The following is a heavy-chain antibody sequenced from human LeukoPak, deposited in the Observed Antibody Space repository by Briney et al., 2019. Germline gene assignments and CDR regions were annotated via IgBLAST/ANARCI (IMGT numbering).Heavy chain of an antibody. V-gene: IGHV4-59*12. D-gene: IGHD3-10*01. CDR2: IYYSGIT. CDR3: ARGQPYYYGSGSSRKRGLFDY. J-gene: IGHJ4*02. Sequence: SETLSLTCTVSGDSISNYYWSWIRQPPGKGLEWIGYIYYSGITSYNPSLKSRVTISVDTSKNQFSLKLSSVTAADTAVYYCARGQPYYYGSGSSRKRGLFDYWGQGTLVTVSS. CDR1: GDSISNYY.